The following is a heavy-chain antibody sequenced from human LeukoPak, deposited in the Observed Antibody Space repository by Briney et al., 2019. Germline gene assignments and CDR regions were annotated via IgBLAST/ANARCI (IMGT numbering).Heavy chain of an antibody. J-gene: IGHJ4*02. Sequence: GGSLRLSCAASGFTFSSYSMNWVRQAPGKGLEWVAYISSSCSTIYYADSVKGRFTISRDNAKNSLYLQMNSLRAEDTAVYYCARDRYYYDSSGYRGFVDYWGQGTLVTVSS. CDR2: ISSSCSTI. CDR3: ARDRYYYDSSGYRGFVDY. CDR1: GFTFSSYS. D-gene: IGHD3-22*01. V-gene: IGHV3-48*04.